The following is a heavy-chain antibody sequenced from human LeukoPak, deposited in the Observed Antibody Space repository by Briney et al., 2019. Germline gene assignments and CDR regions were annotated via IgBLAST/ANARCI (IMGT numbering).Heavy chain of an antibody. CDR3: AREPL. V-gene: IGHV4-59*12. J-gene: IGHJ2*01. CDR1: GGSISSYY. Sequence: SETLSLTCTVSGGSISSYYWSWIRQPPGKGLEWIGYIYYSGSTNYNPSLKSRVTISVDTSKNQFSLKLTSVTAADTAVYYCAREPLWGRGTLVTVSS. CDR2: IYYSGST.